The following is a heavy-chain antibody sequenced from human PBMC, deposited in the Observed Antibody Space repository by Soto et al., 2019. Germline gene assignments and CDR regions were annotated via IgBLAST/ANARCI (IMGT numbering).Heavy chain of an antibody. CDR2: IYYSGST. Sequence: QVQLQESGPGLVKPSQTLSLTCTVSGGSISSGGYYWSWIRQHPGKGLAWIGYIYYSGSTYYNPSLQSRVTISVDTSKNQFSLKLSSVTAADTAVYYCARNYDFWSGYYLLAYWGQGTLVTVSS. CDR3: ARNYDFWSGYYLLAY. CDR1: GGSISSGGYY. J-gene: IGHJ4*02. D-gene: IGHD3-3*01. V-gene: IGHV4-31*03.